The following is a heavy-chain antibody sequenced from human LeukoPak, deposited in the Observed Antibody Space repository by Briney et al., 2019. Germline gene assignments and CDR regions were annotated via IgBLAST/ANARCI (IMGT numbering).Heavy chain of an antibody. Sequence: GGSLRLSCAASGFTFSSYAMSWVRQAPGKGLEWVSAISGSGGSTYYADSVKGRFTIPRDNSKNTLYLQMNSLSAEDTAVYYCANHRAAFDIWGQGTMVTVSS. CDR2: ISGSGGST. V-gene: IGHV3-23*01. J-gene: IGHJ3*02. CDR3: ANHRAAFDI. D-gene: IGHD3-10*01. CDR1: GFTFSSYA.